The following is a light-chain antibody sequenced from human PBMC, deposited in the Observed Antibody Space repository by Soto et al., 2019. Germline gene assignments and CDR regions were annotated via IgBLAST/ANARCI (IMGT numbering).Light chain of an antibody. CDR1: SSEVGGYNY. J-gene: IGLJ2*01. CDR3: SSYTSSSTPVV. Sequence: QSVLTQPASVSGSPGQSITISCTGTSSEVGGYNYVSWYQQHPGKAPKLMIYDVSNRPSGVSNRFSGSKSGNTASLTISGLQTEDEADYYCSSYTSSSTPVVFGGATKLTVL. CDR2: DVS. V-gene: IGLV2-14*01.